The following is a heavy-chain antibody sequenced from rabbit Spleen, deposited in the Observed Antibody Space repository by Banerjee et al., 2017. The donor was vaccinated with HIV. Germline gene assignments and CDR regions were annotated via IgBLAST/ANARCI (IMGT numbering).Heavy chain of an antibody. D-gene: IGHD1-1*01. Sequence: QEQLVESGGGLVQPGGTLTLTCKGSGFSFSSDYMCWVRQAPGKGLEWIACIYVGSSGTTYYASWAKGRFTISKTASTTVTLQMTSLTAADTATYFCARSSYGGTGGGSGLWGPGTLVTVS. CDR1: GFSFSSDY. CDR3: ARSSYGGTGGGSGL. CDR2: IYVGSSGTT. J-gene: IGHJ4*01. V-gene: IGHV1S45*01.